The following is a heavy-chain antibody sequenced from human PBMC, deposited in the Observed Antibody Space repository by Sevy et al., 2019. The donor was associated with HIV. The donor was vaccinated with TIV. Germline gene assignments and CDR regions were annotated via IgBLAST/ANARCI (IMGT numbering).Heavy chain of an antibody. Sequence: SQTVSLTCAISGDSVSSNSAAWTWIRQSPSRGLEWLGRTYYRSKWYSDYADSVKRRLTITPDTSKNQISLQLQSVTPEDTAMYYCVRSRSGYDWYFDLWGRGTLVTVSS. CDR1: GDSVSSNSAA. D-gene: IGHD5-12*01. CDR3: VRSRSGYDWYFDL. J-gene: IGHJ2*01. V-gene: IGHV6-1*01. CDR2: TYYRSKWYS.